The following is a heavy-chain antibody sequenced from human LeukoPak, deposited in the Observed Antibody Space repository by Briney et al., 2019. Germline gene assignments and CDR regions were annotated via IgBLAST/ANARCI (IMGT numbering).Heavy chain of an antibody. CDR2: INHSGST. Sequence: SETLSLTCAVYGGSFSGYYWSWIRQPPGKGLEWIGEINHSGSTNYNPSLKSRVTISVDTSKNQFSLKLSSVTAADTAVYYCARRRSVYSSGWYEKSYYFDYWGQGTLVTVSS. V-gene: IGHV4-34*01. J-gene: IGHJ4*02. CDR3: ARRRSVYSSGWYEKSYYFDY. D-gene: IGHD6-19*01. CDR1: GGSFSGYY.